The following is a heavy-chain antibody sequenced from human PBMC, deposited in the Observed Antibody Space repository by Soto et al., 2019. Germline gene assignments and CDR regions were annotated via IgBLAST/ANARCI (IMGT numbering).Heavy chain of an antibody. V-gene: IGHV4-31*03. Sequence: SETLSLTCTVSGGSISSGGYYWSWIRQHPGKGLEWIGYIYYSGSTYYNPSLKSRVTISVDTSKNQFSLKLSSVTAADTAVYYCARDAVGRGVTASTHNWFDPRAQGTLVTVSS. D-gene: IGHD3-10*01. J-gene: IGHJ5*02. CDR3: ARDAVGRGVTASTHNWFDP. CDR2: IYYSGST. CDR1: GGSISSGGYY.